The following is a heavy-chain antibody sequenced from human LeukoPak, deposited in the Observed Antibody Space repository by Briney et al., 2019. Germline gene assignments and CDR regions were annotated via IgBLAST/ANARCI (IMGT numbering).Heavy chain of an antibody. V-gene: IGHV3-13*01. D-gene: IGHD6-19*01. CDR3: ARGFSSGWYGDAFDI. Sequence: GGSLRLSCAASGFTFSSYDMHWVRQATGKGLEWVSTIGTVGDTYYPSSVKGRFTISRENAKSSLFLQMNSLRAGDTAVYYCARGFSSGWYGDAFDIWGQGTMVTVSS. CDR2: IGTVGDT. J-gene: IGHJ3*02. CDR1: GFTFSSYD.